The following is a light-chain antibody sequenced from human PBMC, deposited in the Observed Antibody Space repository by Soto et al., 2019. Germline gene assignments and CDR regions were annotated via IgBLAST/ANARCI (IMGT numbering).Light chain of an antibody. J-gene: IGLJ2*01. CDR2: EVS. CDR3: GTWDSSLSAVV. V-gene: IGLV2-8*01. Sequence: QSALTQPPSASGSLGQSVTIPCTGTSSDVGRYNYVSWYQQHPGKVPKLLIYEVSNRPSGVPDRFSGSKSGNTASLTVSGLQAEDEADYYCGTWDSSLSAVVFGGGTKVTVL. CDR1: SSDVGRYNY.